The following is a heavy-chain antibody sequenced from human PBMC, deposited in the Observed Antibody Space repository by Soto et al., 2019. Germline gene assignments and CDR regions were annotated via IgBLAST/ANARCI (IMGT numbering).Heavy chain of an antibody. D-gene: IGHD3-10*01. CDR1: GGSISSSSYY. CDR3: ARAIYYGSSGMDV. Sequence: KPSETLSLTCTVSGGSISSSSYYWGWLRQPPGKGLEWIGSIYYSGSTYYNPSLKSRVTISVDTSKNQFSLKLSSVTAADTAVYYCARAIYYGSSGMDVWGQGTTVTVSS. J-gene: IGHJ6*02. V-gene: IGHV4-39*01. CDR2: IYYSGST.